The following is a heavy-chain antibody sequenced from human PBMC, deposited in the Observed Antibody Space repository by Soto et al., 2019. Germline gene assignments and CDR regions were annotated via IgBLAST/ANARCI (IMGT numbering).Heavy chain of an antibody. J-gene: IGHJ1*01. CDR3: AKEYCSGGSCYSGSSAIGWH. CDR1: GFTFSSYG. D-gene: IGHD2-15*01. CDR2: ISYDGTNK. Sequence: GGSLRLSCAASGFTFSSYGMHWVRQAPGKGLEWVAVISYDGTNKYYADSVKGRFTISRDNSKNTLYLQMNSLRAEDTAVYYCAKEYCSGGSCYSGSSAIGWHWGQGTLVTVSS. V-gene: IGHV3-30*18.